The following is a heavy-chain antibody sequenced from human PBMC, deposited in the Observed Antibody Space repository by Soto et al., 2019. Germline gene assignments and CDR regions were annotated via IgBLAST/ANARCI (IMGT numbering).Heavy chain of an antibody. CDR2: INPNSGGT. Sequence: ASVKVSCKASGYTFTDYYLHWVRQAPGQGLEWIGWINPNSGGTHYAQKFQGWVTMTRDTSITTAYMELNRLTSDDTAVYYCARDWGHYYGSGSFPSPHPSDIWGQGTLVTVSS. CDR1: GYTFTDYY. J-gene: IGHJ4*02. D-gene: IGHD3-10*01. V-gene: IGHV1-2*04. CDR3: ARDWGHYYGSGSFPSPHPSDI.